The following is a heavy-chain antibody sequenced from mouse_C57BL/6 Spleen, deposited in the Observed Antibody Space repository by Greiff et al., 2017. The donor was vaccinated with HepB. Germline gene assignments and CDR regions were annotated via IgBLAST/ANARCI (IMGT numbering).Heavy chain of an antibody. CDR2: IWSGGST. J-gene: IGHJ2*01. V-gene: IGHV2-2*01. D-gene: IGHD2-4*01. CDR3: AREDDYDVRYAMDY. CDR1: GFSLTSYG. Sequence: VQVVESGPGLVQPSQSLSITCTVSGFSLTSYGVHWVRQSPGKGLEWLGVIWSGGSTDYNAAFISRLSISKDNSKSQVFFKMNSLQADDTAIYYCAREDDYDVRYAMDYWGQGTTLTVSS.